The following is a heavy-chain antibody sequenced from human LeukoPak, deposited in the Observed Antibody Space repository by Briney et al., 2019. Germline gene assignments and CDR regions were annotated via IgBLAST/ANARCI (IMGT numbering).Heavy chain of an antibody. CDR3: ARVYCSSTSCSYFDY. CDR1: GGSISSYY. Sequence: SETLSLTCTVSGGSISSYYWSWIRQPAGKGLEWIGYIYYSGSTNYNPSLKSRVTISVDTSKNQFSLKLSSVTAADTAVYYCARVYCSSTSCSYFDYWGQGTLVTVSS. J-gene: IGHJ4*02. D-gene: IGHD2-2*01. CDR2: IYYSGST. V-gene: IGHV4-59*01.